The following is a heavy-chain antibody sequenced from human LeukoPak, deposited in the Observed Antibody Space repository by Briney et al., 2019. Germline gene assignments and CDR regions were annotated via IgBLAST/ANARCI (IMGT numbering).Heavy chain of an antibody. CDR3: ARAYYDFWSGYHV. CDR2: INPSGGST. Sequence: ASVKVSCKXSGYTFTSYYMHWVRQAPGQGLERMGIINPSGGSTSYAQKFQGRVTITADESTSTAYMELSSLRSEDTAVYYCARAYYDFWSGYHVWGQGTLVTVSS. J-gene: IGHJ4*02. V-gene: IGHV1-46*01. D-gene: IGHD3-3*01. CDR1: GYTFTSYY.